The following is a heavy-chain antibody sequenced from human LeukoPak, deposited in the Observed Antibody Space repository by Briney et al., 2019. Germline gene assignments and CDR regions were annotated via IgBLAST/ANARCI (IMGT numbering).Heavy chain of an antibody. J-gene: IGHJ4*02. CDR3: AKSCLAVAGIVPVESELDY. V-gene: IGHV3-23*01. Sequence: GGSLRLSCAASGFTFSNYAMNWVRQAPGEGLEWVSTASASGAGTYYADSVRGRFTISRDNFKNMLYLQMDSLRAEDTAVYYCAKSCLAVAGIVPVESELDYWGQGTLVTVSS. CDR2: ASASGAGT. CDR1: GFTFSNYA. D-gene: IGHD6-19*01.